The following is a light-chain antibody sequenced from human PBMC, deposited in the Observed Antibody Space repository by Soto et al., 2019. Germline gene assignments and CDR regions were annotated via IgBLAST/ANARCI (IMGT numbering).Light chain of an antibody. CDR3: SSYTSSSTLYDV. Sequence: QSALTQPASVSGSPGQSITISCTGTSSDVGGYNYVSWFQQRPGKAPKLMIYDVINRPSGVSNRFSGSKSGNTASLTISGLQAEDEADYYCSSYTSSSTLYDVFGTGTKLTVL. CDR2: DVI. CDR1: SSDVGGYNY. V-gene: IGLV2-14*03. J-gene: IGLJ1*01.